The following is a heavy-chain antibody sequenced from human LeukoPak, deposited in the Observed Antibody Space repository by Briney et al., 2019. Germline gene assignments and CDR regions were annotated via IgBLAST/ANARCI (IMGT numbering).Heavy chain of an antibody. CDR2: MKQDGSEK. CDR3: ARDLMSSSSSYANFDY. D-gene: IGHD6-6*01. V-gene: IGHV3-7*01. Sequence: GGSLRLSCAASGFTFSSYWMSWVRQAPGKGLEWVANMKQDGSEKYYVDSVKGRFTISRDNAKNSLYLQMNSLRAEDTAVYYCARDLMSSSSSYANFDYWGQGTLVTVSS. CDR1: GFTFSSYW. J-gene: IGHJ4*02.